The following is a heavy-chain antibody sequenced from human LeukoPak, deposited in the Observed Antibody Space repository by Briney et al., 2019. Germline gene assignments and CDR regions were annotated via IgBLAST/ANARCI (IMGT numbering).Heavy chain of an antibody. CDR2: VYYSGKT. CDR1: GGSISNSGYY. J-gene: IGHJ4*02. Sequence: SETLSLTCTVSGGSISNSGYYWGWIRQPPGKGLEWIGSVYYSGKTNYNPSLKNRVTISVDTSKNQFSLKLSSVTAADTAVYYCAIGTTGYSSGWYPCWGQGTLVTVSS. V-gene: IGHV4-39*07. CDR3: AIGTTGYSSGWYPC. D-gene: IGHD6-19*01.